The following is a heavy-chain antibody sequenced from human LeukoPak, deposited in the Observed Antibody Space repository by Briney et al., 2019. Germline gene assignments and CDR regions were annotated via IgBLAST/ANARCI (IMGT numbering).Heavy chain of an antibody. D-gene: IGHD1-26*01. CDR3: AKETKVGENLYYFDY. Sequence: GRSLRLSCVASGFKFNGYAMHWVRQAPGKGLEWVSGLSWHSGSIGYADSVKGRFIISGDNAKNSLYLEMNSLRPEDSALYYCAKETKVGENLYYFDYWGRGTLVTVSS. CDR2: LSWHSGSI. CDR1: GFKFNGYA. J-gene: IGHJ4*02. V-gene: IGHV3-9*01.